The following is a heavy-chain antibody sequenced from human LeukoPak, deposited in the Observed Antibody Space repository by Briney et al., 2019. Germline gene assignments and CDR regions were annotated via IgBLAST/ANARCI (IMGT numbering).Heavy chain of an antibody. V-gene: IGHV3-53*01. CDR1: GFTVSTNY. D-gene: IGHD3-10*01. J-gene: IGHJ2*01. CDR3: ARVGDHFRWYLDL. CDR2: LYSGSDT. Sequence: GGSLRLSCAASGFTVSTNYMKWVRQAPGKGLEWVSVLYSGSDTYYADSAKGRFTISRDSSKNILSLQMNNLRAEDTAVYYCARVGDHFRWYLDLWGRGTLVTVSS.